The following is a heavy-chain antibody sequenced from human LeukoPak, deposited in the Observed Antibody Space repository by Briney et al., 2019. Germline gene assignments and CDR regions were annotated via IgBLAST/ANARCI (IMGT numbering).Heavy chain of an antibody. CDR3: AMIVVAGPHLFDY. CDR1: GGTFSSYA. V-gene: IGHV1-69*05. D-gene: IGHD3-22*01. J-gene: IGHJ4*02. Sequence: ASVKVSCKASGGTFSSYAISWVRQAPGQGLEWMGGIIPIFGTANYAQKFQGRVTITTDESTSTAYMELSSLRSEDTAVYYCAMIVVAGPHLFDYWGQGTLATVSS. CDR2: IIPIFGTA.